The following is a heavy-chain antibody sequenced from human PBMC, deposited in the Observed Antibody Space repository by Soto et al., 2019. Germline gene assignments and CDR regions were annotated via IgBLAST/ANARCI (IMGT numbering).Heavy chain of an antibody. CDR1: GFTFSSYG. D-gene: IGHD1-26*01. J-gene: IGHJ6*02. CDR2: IWHDGSNK. Sequence: QVQLVESGGGVVQPGRSLRLSCAASGFTFSSYGMHWVRQAPGKGLEWVAVIWHDGSNKYYADSVKGRFTISRDNSKNTLYLQMNSLRAEDTAVYYCARDLTGVGAWTHYYYGMDVWGQGTTVTVSS. V-gene: IGHV3-33*01. CDR3: ARDLTGVGAWTHYYYGMDV.